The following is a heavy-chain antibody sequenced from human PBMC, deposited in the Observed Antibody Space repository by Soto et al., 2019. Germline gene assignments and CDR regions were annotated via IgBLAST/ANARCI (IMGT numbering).Heavy chain of an antibody. D-gene: IGHD3-10*01. V-gene: IGHV4-4*02. CDR1: GGSINSNNW. CDR2: IYHSGST. Sequence: QVQLQESGPGLVKPSGTLSLTCAVSGGSINSNNWWSWVRQPPGRGLEWIGEIYHSGSTNYNPSLKRXXPXSXXKSKTQFSLKLSSVTAAGTAVYYCARSSTNSLLSDWGQGTLVTVSS. CDR3: ARSSTNSLLSD. J-gene: IGHJ4*02.